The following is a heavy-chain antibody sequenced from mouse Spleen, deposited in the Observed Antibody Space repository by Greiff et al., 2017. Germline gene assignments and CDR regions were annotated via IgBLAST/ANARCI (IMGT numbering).Heavy chain of an antibody. D-gene: IGHD1-2*01. V-gene: IGHV5-9-3*01. CDR2: ISSGGSYT. CDR3: ARMVPITTATSWFAY. J-gene: IGHJ3*01. Sequence: DVHLVESGGGLVKPGGSLKLSCAASGFTFSSYAMSWVRQTPEKRLEWVATISSGGSYTYYPDSVKGRFTISRDNAKNTLYLQMSSLRSEDTAMYYCARMVPITTATSWFAYWGQGTLVTVSA. CDR1: GFTFSSYA.